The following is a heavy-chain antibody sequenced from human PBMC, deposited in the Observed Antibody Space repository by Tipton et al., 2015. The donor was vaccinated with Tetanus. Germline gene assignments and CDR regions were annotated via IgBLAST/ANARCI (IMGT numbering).Heavy chain of an antibody. V-gene: IGHV3-7*01. Sequence: SLRLSCVASGFPFTSSWMTWVRQAPGKGLEWLANIKEDGSAQNYLSSVRGRFTISRDNAENSLYLHMTVLRAEDTAVYFCARDWAYNSFDYWGQGTLVTVSS. CDR2: IKEDGSAQ. D-gene: IGHD5-24*01. CDR3: ARDWAYNSFDY. J-gene: IGHJ4*02. CDR1: GFPFTSSW.